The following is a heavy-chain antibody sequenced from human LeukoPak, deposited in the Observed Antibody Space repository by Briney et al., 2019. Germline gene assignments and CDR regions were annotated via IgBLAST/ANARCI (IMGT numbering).Heavy chain of an antibody. CDR2: INPNDGST. V-gene: IGHV1-46*01. Sequence: ASVKVSCKASGYTFTSYFMHWVRQAPGQGLEWMGTINPNDGSTNYAQNFQGRVTMTRDTSTSTFYMELTSLRSEDTALYFCARARGYSGYHPVDYWGQGTLVTVSS. CDR3: ARARGYSGYHPVDY. D-gene: IGHD5-12*01. J-gene: IGHJ4*02. CDR1: GYTFTSYF.